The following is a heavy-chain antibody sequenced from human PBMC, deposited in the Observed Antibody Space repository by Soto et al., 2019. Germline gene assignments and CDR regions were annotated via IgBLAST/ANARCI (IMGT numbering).Heavy chain of an antibody. D-gene: IGHD2-15*01. Sequence: QVQLVQSGAEVKKPGSSVKVSCKASGGTFSRYAISWVRQAPGQGLEWMGGIIPIFGTANYAQKFQGRDTITADESTSTAYMELSSMRSEDTGVYYSATNGCSGDTSDFDYWGQGTLVTVSS. J-gene: IGHJ4*02. V-gene: IGHV1-69*12. CDR1: GGTFSRYA. CDR2: IIPIFGTA. CDR3: ATNGCSGDTSDFDY.